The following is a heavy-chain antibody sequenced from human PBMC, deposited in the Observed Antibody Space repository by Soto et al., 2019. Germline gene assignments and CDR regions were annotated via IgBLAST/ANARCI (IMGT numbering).Heavy chain of an antibody. D-gene: IGHD5-18*01. V-gene: IGHV1-69*13. CDR2: IIPILGTA. CDR3: ARDGYSYGYSYYYGMDV. CDR1: GGTFSSYA. Sequence: SVKVSCKASGGTFSSYAISWVRQAPGLGLEWMGGIIPILGTANYAQKFQGRVTITADESTSTAYMELSSLRSEDTAVYYCARDGYSYGYSYYYGMDVWGQGTTVTVSS. J-gene: IGHJ6*02.